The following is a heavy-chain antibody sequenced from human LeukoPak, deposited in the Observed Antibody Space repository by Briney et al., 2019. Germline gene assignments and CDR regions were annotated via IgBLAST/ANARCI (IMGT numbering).Heavy chain of an antibody. CDR1: GGTFSSYT. V-gene: IGHV1-69*04. D-gene: IGHD3-22*01. J-gene: IGHJ5*02. CDR2: IIPILGIA. Sequence: SVKVSFKASGGTFSSYTISWVRQAPGQGLEWMGRIIPILGIANYAQKFQDRVTITADRSTSTAYMELSSLRPEDTAVYYCAREYYYDSSGPNWFDPWAQGPLVSVSS. CDR3: AREYYYDSSGPNWFDP.